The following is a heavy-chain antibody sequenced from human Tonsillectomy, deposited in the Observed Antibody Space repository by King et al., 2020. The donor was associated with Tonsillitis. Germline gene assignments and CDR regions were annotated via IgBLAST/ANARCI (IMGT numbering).Heavy chain of an antibody. D-gene: IGHD3-9*01. V-gene: IGHV4-39*07. CDR2: FYYSGST. CDR1: GGSISSSSYY. J-gene: IGHJ4*02. CDR3: ESHLSYDILTGYYDYYFDY. Sequence: QLQESGPGLVKPSETLSLTGTVSGGSISSSSYYWGWIRQPPGKGLEWIGIFYYSGSTYYNPSLKSRVTISVDTSKNQFSLKLSSVTAADTAVYDCESHLSYDILTGYYDYYFDYWGQGTLVTVSS.